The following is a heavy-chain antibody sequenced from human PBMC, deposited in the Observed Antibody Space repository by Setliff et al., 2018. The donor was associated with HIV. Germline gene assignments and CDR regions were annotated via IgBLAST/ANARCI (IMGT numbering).Heavy chain of an antibody. CDR2: ISGSGSTI. J-gene: IGHJ4*02. Sequence: GGSLRLSCEASEFTVSSYEMNWVRQAPGKGLEWVSYISGSGSTIYYADSVKGRFTIFRDNAKNSLYLQLNSLRAEDTAVYYCARLSPPDDYGDLGGIDYWGQGTLVTVSS. CDR3: ARLSPPDDYGDLGGIDY. D-gene: IGHD4-17*01. V-gene: IGHV3-48*03. CDR1: EFTVSSYE.